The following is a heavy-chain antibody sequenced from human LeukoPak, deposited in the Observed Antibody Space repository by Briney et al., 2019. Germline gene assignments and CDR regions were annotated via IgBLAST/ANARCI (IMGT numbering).Heavy chain of an antibody. CDR2: IHISGTT. J-gene: IGHJ6*03. CDR3: ARDPVAGTRDYYYYMDV. CDR1: GGSISSGSYY. Sequence: SETLSLTCTVSGGSISSGSYYWSWIRQPAGKGLEWIGRIHISGTTNYNPSLKSRVTISVDTSKNQFSLKLSSVTAADTAVYYCARDPVAGTRDYYYYMDVWGKGTTVTVSS. V-gene: IGHV4-61*02. D-gene: IGHD6-19*01.